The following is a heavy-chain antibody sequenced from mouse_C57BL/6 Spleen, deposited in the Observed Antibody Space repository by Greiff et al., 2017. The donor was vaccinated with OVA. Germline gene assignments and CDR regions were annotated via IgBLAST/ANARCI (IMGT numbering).Heavy chain of an antibody. V-gene: IGHV1-69*01. J-gene: IGHJ4*01. Sequence: QVQLQQPGAELVMPGASVKLSCKASGYTFTSYWMHWVKQRPGQGLEWIGEIDPSDSYTNYNQKFKGKSTLTVDKSSSTAYMQLSSLTSEDSAVYYCARGGALYYSNPMDYWGQGTSVTVSS. CDR2: IDPSDSYT. CDR1: GYTFTSYW. D-gene: IGHD2-5*01. CDR3: ARGGALYYSNPMDY.